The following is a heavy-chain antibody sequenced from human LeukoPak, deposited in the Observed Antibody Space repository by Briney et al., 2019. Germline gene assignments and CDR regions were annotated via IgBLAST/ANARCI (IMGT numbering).Heavy chain of an antibody. V-gene: IGHV4-39*01. CDR2: IYYSGST. CDR1: SGSISSSSYY. J-gene: IGHJ4*02. D-gene: IGHD2-21*02. Sequence: SETLSLTCTVSSGSISSSSYYWGWIRQPPGKGLEWIGSIYYSGSTYYNPSLKSRVTISVDTSKNQFSLKLSSVTAADTAVYYCARHGDSGGDYWGQGTLVTVSS. CDR3: ARHGDSGGDY.